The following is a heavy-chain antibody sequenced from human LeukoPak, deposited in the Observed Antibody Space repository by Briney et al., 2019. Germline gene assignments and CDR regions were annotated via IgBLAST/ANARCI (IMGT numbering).Heavy chain of an antibody. Sequence: SQTLSLTCTVSGGSISSGGCYWSWIRQPPGKGLEWIGYIYYSGSTYCNPSLKSRVTISVDTSKNQFSLKLSSVTAADTAVYYCARDRYYDPGAFDIWGQGTMVTVSS. CDR1: GGSISSGGCY. V-gene: IGHV4-31*03. J-gene: IGHJ3*02. CDR2: IYYSGST. CDR3: ARDRYYDPGAFDI. D-gene: IGHD3-22*01.